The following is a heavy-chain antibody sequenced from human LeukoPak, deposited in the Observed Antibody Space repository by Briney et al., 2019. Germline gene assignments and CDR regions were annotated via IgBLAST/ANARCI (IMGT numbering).Heavy chain of an antibody. D-gene: IGHD5-18*01. V-gene: IGHV3-30-3*01. CDR1: GFTFSSYA. Sequence: GRSLRLSCAASGFTFSSYAMHWVRQAPGRGLEWVAVMSYDGSNKYYADSVKGRFTISRDNSKNTLYLQMNSLRAEDTAVYYCARAVEGIQPSVLDYWGQGTLVTVSS. CDR3: ARAVEGIQPSVLDY. CDR2: MSYDGSNK. J-gene: IGHJ4*02.